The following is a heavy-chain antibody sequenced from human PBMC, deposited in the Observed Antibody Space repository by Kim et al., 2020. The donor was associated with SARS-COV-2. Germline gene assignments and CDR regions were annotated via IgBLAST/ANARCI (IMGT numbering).Heavy chain of an antibody. CDR1: GDSVSSNSAA. Sequence: SQTLSLTCAISGDSVSSNSAAWNWIRQSPSRGLEWLGRTYYRSKWYNDYAVSVKSRITINPDTSKNQFSLQLNSVTPEDTAVYYCARDHGAARRKHYYGMDVWGQGTTVTVSS. V-gene: IGHV6-1*01. D-gene: IGHD6-6*01. CDR3: ARDHGAARRKHYYGMDV. CDR2: TYYRSKWYN. J-gene: IGHJ6*02.